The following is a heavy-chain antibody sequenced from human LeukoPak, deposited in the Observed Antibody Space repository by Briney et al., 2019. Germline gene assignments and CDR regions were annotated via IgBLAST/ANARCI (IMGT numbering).Heavy chain of an antibody. CDR3: ARSFYGSGSYNY. J-gene: IGHJ4*02. V-gene: IGHV4-34*01. Sequence: SETLSLTCAVYGGSFSGYYWSWIRQPPGKGLEWIGEINHSGSTNYNPSLKSRVTISVDTSENQFSLKLSSVTAADTAVYYCARSFYGSGSYNYWGQGTLVTVSS. D-gene: IGHD3-10*01. CDR1: GGSFSGYY. CDR2: INHSGST.